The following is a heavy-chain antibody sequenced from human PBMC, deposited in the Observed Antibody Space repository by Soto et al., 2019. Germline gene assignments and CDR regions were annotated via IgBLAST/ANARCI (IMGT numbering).Heavy chain of an antibody. D-gene: IGHD6-6*01. CDR1: GVTCISYS. Sequence: AVGSLRLSCAASGVTCISYSMNWVRQAPGKGLEWVASISYSRSYIYYADSVKGRFTISRDNAKNTLYLQRNSLRAEDTAVYYWARDSDRSSSGPYYYYYGMDVWGQGTTVTVSS. CDR2: ISYSRSYI. CDR3: ARDSDRSSSGPYYYYYGMDV. J-gene: IGHJ6*02. V-gene: IGHV3-21*01.